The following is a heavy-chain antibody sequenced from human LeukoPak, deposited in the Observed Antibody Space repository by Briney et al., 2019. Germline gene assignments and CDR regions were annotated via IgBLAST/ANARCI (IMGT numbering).Heavy chain of an antibody. Sequence: PGGSLRLSCAASGFTFSSYWMSWFRQAPGKGLEWVANIKQDGSEKYYVDSVKGRFTISRDNAKNSLYLQMNSLRAEDTAVYYCASLVYYYYYMDVWGKGTTVTVSS. CDR1: GFTFSSYW. V-gene: IGHV3-7*01. CDR3: ASLVYYYYYMDV. CDR2: IKQDGSEK. J-gene: IGHJ6*03. D-gene: IGHD2-15*01.